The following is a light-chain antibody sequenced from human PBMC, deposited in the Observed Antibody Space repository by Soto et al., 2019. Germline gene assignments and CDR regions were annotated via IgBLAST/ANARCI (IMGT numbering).Light chain of an antibody. CDR3: QVWDSSSDPNYV. J-gene: IGLJ1*01. V-gene: IGLV3-21*02. CDR2: DDS. CDR1: NIGSKS. Sequence: SYSLTQQPSVSGAPGRTARITCWGNNIGSKSVHWYRQKPGQAPVLVVYDDSDRPSGIPERFSGSNSGNTATLTISRVEAGDEAAYYCQVWDSSSDPNYVFGTGTKVTVL.